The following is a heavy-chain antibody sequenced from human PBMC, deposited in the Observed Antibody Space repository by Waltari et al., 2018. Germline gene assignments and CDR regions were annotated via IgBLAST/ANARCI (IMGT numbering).Heavy chain of an antibody. CDR1: GGSISRPYY. V-gene: IGHV4-30-4*01. J-gene: IGHJ4*02. CDR3: ARGGGGYDKYYFDL. CDR2: VYQSGST. D-gene: IGHD5-12*01. Sequence: QVPLQESGPGPVKPSQTLTPTCNVSGGSISRPYYWSWIRQSPWKGLEWMGYVYQSGSTLYNPTLNNRVTMSVDRSKNQFSLRLTSLTAADTAVYFCARGGGGYDKYYFDLWGQGTLVTVSS.